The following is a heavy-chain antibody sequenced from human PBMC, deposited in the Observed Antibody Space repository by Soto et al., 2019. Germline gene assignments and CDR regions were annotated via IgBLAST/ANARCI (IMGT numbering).Heavy chain of an antibody. J-gene: IGHJ6*02. V-gene: IGHV3-15*07. D-gene: IGHD6-6*01. CDR2: IKSKTDGVTT. CDR1: GFTFSNAW. Sequence: EVQLVESGGGLVKPGGSLRLSCAASGFTFSNAWMNWVRQAPGKGLEWVGSIKSKTDGVTTDYAAPVKGRFTISRDNSKNTLYLQMNSVKTDDKAVYYCTTGDSSSSVFVYYDGMDVWGQGTTVTVSS. CDR3: TTGDSSSSVFVYYDGMDV.